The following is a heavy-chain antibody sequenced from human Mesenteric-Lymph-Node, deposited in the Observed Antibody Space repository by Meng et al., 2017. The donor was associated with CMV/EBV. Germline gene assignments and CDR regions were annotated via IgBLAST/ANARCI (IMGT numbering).Heavy chain of an antibody. Sequence: GESLKISCAASGFTFSTYAMSWVRQAPGKGLEWVSAIVGNGGRTYYADSVKGRFTISRDNSKNTLYLQMNSLRAEDTAAYYCAKDLVSYHYDTSGYYPYWGQGTLVTVSS. V-gene: IGHV3-23*01. J-gene: IGHJ4*02. CDR1: GFTFSTYA. CDR2: IVGNGGRT. CDR3: AKDLVSYHYDTSGYYPY. D-gene: IGHD3-22*01.